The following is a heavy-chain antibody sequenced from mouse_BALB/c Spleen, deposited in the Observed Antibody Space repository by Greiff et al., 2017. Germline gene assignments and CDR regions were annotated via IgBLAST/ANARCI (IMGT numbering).Heavy chain of an antibody. CDR1: GFTFSSYT. CDR2: ISNGGGST. V-gene: IGHV5-12-2*01. D-gene: IGHD2-4*01. CDR3: ARHEITTGLDY. Sequence: EVKLVESGGGLVQPGGSLKLSCAASGFTFSSYTMSWVRQTPEKRLEWVAYISNGGGSTYYPDTVKGRFTISRDNAKNTLYLQMSSLKSEDTAMYYCARHEITTGLDYWGQGTTLTVSS. J-gene: IGHJ2*01.